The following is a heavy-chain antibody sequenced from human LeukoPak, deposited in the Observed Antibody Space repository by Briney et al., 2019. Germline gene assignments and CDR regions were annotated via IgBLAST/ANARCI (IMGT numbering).Heavy chain of an antibody. D-gene: IGHD5-24*01. J-gene: IGHJ4*02. Sequence: GESLKISFKGSGYSFPNYWIGWVRQMPGQGLEWMGIIYPADSDTRYSPSFQGQVTISADKSINTAYLQWTSLKASDTAMYYCARRKGDGYNSPFDYWGQGTLVTVSS. V-gene: IGHV5-51*01. CDR3: ARRKGDGYNSPFDY. CDR2: IYPADSDT. CDR1: GYSFPNYW.